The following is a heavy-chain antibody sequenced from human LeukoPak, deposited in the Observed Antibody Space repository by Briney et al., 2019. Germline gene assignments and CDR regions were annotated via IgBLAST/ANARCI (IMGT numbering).Heavy chain of an antibody. J-gene: IGHJ6*03. CDR3: ASIAARPMDV. V-gene: IGHV3-21*01. CDR1: GFTFSSYG. D-gene: IGHD6-6*01. CDR2: ISSSSSYI. Sequence: GGSLRLSCAASGFTFSSYGMTWVRQAPGKGLEWVSSISSSSSYIYYAVSVKGRFTISRDNAKNSLYLQMNSLRAEDTAVYYCASIAARPMDVWGKGTTVTVSS.